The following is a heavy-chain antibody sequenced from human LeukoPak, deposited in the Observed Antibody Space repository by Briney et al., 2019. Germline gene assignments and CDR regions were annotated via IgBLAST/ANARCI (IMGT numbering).Heavy chain of an antibody. CDR1: GFTVSGNY. D-gene: IGHD2-21*02. Sequence: GGSLRLSCAVSGFTVSGNYMSWVRQAPGKGLEWVSAISGSGDNTYYADSVKGRFTVSRDNSKNTLYVQMKSLRAEDTAVYYCAKDFVVVPGNVNYFDYWGQGTLVTVSS. V-gene: IGHV3-23*01. CDR3: AKDFVVVPGNVNYFDY. J-gene: IGHJ4*02. CDR2: ISGSGDNT.